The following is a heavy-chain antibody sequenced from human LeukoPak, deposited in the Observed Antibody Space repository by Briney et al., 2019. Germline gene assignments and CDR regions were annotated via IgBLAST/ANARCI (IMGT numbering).Heavy chain of an antibody. Sequence: GGSLRLSCAASGFTFSGSAMHWVRQASGKGLEWVGRIRSKANSYATAYAASVKGRFTISRDDSKNTAYLQMNSLKTEDTAVYYCTRLQYCSGGSCYSDYWGQGTLVTVSS. D-gene: IGHD2-15*01. V-gene: IGHV3-73*01. J-gene: IGHJ4*02. CDR1: GFTFSGSA. CDR3: TRLQYCSGGSCYSDY. CDR2: IRSKANSYAT.